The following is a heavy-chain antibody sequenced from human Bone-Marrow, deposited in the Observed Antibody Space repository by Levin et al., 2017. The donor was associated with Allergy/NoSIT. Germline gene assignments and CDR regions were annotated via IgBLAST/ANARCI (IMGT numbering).Heavy chain of an antibody. CDR2: IYYSGST. CDR3: AGGYDSSREARRDYYGMDV. V-gene: IGHV4-59*01. J-gene: IGHJ6*02. D-gene: IGHD3-22*01. CDR1: GGSISSYY. Sequence: SQTLSLTCTVSGGSISSYYWSWIRQPPGKGLEWIGYIYYSGSTNYNPSLKSRVTISVDTSKNQFSLKLSSVTAADTAVYYCAGGYDSSREARRDYYGMDVWGQGTTVTVSS.